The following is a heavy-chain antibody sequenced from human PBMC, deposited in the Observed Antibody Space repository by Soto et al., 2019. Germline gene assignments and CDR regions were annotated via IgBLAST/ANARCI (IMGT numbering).Heavy chain of an antibody. J-gene: IGHJ4*02. CDR3: GSRGGGSVHLDY. Sequence: GASVKVSCKASGGTFSSYAISWVRQAPGQGLEWMGGIIPIFGTANYAQKFQGRVTITADESTSTAYMELSSLRSEDTAVYYCGSRGGGSVHLDYWGQGTLVTVSS. V-gene: IGHV1-69*13. D-gene: IGHD1-1*01. CDR2: IIPIFGTA. CDR1: GGTFSSYA.